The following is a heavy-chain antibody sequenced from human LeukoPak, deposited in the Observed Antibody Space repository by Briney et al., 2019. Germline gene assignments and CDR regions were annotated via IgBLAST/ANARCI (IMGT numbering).Heavy chain of an antibody. CDR1: GGTFSSYA. CDR2: IIPILGIA. J-gene: IGHJ3*02. V-gene: IGHV1-69*04. CDR3: ARDPREAYSGSSHDAFDI. Sequence: SVKVSCKASGGTFSSYAISWVRQAPGQGLEWMGRIIPILGIANYAQKFQGRVTITADKSTSTAYMELSSLRSEDTAVYYCARDPREAYSGSSHDAFDIWGQGTMVTVSS. D-gene: IGHD1-26*01.